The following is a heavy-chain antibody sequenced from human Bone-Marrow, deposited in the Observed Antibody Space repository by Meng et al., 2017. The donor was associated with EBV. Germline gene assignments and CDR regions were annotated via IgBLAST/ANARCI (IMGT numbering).Heavy chain of an antibody. V-gene: IGHV3-74*01. J-gene: IGHJ4*02. Sequence: VQLVASGGGGVQPGRSLRLSCAASGFTFSYYGMHWVRPAPGKGLVWVSRINTDGSVINYADSVKGRFTISRDNAKNTVYLQMNNLRAEDTAVYYCAKDCFGDKDSWGQGTLVTVSS. CDR3: AKDCFGDKDS. CDR2: INTDGSVI. D-gene: IGHD2-21*01. CDR1: GFTFSYYG.